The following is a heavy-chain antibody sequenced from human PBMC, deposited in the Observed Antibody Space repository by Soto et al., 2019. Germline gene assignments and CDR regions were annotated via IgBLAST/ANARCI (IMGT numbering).Heavy chain of an antibody. J-gene: IGHJ4*02. Sequence: QLQLQESGSGLVKPSQTLSLTCAVSGGSISSGGYSWSWIRQPPGKGLEWIGYIYHSGSTYYNPSLKCRGTISVDRSKNQCSLKLSSVTAADTAVYYCASAGGLGAVAADYWGQGTLVTVSS. CDR3: ASAGGLGAVAADY. CDR2: IYHSGST. CDR1: GGSISSGGYS. D-gene: IGHD6-19*01. V-gene: IGHV4-30-2*01.